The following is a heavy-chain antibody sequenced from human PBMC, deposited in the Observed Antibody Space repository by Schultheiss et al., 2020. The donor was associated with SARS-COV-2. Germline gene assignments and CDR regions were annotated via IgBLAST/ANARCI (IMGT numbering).Heavy chain of an antibody. Sequence: GGSLRLSCAASGFTFSSYDMHWVRQATGKGLEWVSAIGTAGDPYYADSVKGRFTISRDNSKLYLQMNSLRAEDTAVYYCARDLSTSWNKYYYYYGMDVWGQGTTVTVSS. V-gene: IGHV3-13*05. CDR3: ARDLSTSWNKYYYYYGMDV. D-gene: IGHD1/OR15-1a*01. CDR1: GFTFSSYD. CDR2: IGTAGDP. J-gene: IGHJ6*02.